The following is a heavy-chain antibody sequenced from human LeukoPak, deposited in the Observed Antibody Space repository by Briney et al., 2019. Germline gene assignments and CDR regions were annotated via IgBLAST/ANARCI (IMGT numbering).Heavy chain of an antibody. D-gene: IGHD4-17*01. Sequence: GGSLRLSCAASGFTFNSYSMNWVRQAPGKGLEWVSSINSSSSYIYYADSVKGRFTISRDNSKNTLYLQMYSLRAEDTAVYYCAKIPYGDYVLDYYYYMDVWGKGTTVTISS. CDR1: GFTFNSYS. V-gene: IGHV3-21*01. CDR2: INSSSSYI. CDR3: AKIPYGDYVLDYYYYMDV. J-gene: IGHJ6*03.